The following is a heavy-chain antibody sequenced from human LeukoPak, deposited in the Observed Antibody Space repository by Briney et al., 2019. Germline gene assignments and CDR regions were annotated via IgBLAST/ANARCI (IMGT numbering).Heavy chain of an antibody. Sequence: GGTLRLSCAASGFTFSSYEMKWVRQAPGKGLEWVSYISSSGSTTYYADSVKGRFTISRDNAKNSLYLQMNSLRAEDTAVYYCARVPRWYVIDYWGQGTLVTVSS. D-gene: IGHD4-23*01. CDR2: ISSSGSTT. CDR3: ARVPRWYVIDY. CDR1: GFTFSSYE. J-gene: IGHJ4*02. V-gene: IGHV3-48*03.